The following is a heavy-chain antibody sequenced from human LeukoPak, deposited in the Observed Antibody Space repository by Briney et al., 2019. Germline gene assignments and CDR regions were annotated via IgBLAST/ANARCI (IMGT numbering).Heavy chain of an antibody. J-gene: IGHJ6*02. D-gene: IGHD5-12*01. CDR2: IRYDGSNQ. CDR3: AKKISGYDYNYYYGMDV. CDR1: GFTFNYYG. Sequence: PGGSLRLSCAASGFTFNYYGMHWVRQAPGMGLEWVSFIRYDGSNQYSADSVKGRFTISRDDSKNTLYLQMNSLRAEDTAVYYCAKKISGYDYNYYYGMDVWGQGTTVTVSS. V-gene: IGHV3-30*02.